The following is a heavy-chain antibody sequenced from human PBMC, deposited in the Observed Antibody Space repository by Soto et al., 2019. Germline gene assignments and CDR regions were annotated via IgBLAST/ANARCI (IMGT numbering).Heavy chain of an antibody. J-gene: IGHJ6*02. Sequence: QVQLVQSGAEVKKPGSSVKVSCKASGGTFSSFAINWVRQAPGQGPQWMGGIMPIGGTPNYAQRFQGRVTIITDEVTSTAYMALTSLTVEDTAGYYCALGNAMDVWGQGTTVTVSS. CDR1: GGTFSSFA. D-gene: IGHD7-27*01. CDR2: IMPIGGTP. V-gene: IGHV1-69*01. CDR3: ALGNAMDV.